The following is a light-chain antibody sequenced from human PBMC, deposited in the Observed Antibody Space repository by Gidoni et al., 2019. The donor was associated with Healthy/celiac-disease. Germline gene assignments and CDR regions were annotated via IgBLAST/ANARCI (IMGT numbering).Light chain of an antibody. J-gene: IGKJ1*01. CDR3: QQSYSTTWT. CDR1: QSISSY. CDR2: AAS. V-gene: IGKV1-39*01. Sequence: DIQMTQSPSSLSASVGDRVTITCRASQSISSYLNWYQQKPGKAPKLLIYAASSLQSGVTSRFSGSGSGTDFTLTISSLQPEDFATYYCQQSYSTTWTFGQGTKLEIK.